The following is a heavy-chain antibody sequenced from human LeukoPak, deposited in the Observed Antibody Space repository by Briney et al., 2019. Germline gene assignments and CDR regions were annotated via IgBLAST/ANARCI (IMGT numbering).Heavy chain of an antibody. J-gene: IGHJ3*02. CDR2: IYPGDSDT. CDR3: ARHQQQPNAFDI. D-gene: IGHD6-13*01. CDR1: GFTFTSSA. Sequence: KVSCKASGFTFTSSAMQWVRQARGQRLEWMGIIYPGDSDTRYSPSFQGQVTISADKSISTAYLQWSSLKASDTAMYYCARHQQQPNAFDIWGQGTMVTVSS. V-gene: IGHV5-51*01.